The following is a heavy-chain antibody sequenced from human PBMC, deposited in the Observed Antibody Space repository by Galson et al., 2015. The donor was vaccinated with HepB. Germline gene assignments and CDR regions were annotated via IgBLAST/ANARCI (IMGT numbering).Heavy chain of an antibody. D-gene: IGHD5-18*01. CDR1: GFTFSDYY. CDR3: ARARGTAMVMKDAFDI. Sequence: SLRLSCAASGFTFSDYYMSWIRQAPGKGLEWVSYISSSSSYTNYADSVKGRFTISRDNAKNSLYLQMNSLRAEDTAVYYCARARGTAMVMKDAFDIWGQGTMVTVSS. CDR2: ISSSSSYT. J-gene: IGHJ3*02. V-gene: IGHV3-11*06.